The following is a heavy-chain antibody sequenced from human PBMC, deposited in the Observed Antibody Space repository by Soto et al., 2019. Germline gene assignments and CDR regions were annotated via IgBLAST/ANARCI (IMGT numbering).Heavy chain of an antibody. CDR3: VKERPITMIEDVFDY. D-gene: IGHD3-22*01. Sequence: GASVKVSCKASGYTFTSYAMHWVRQAPGQRLEWMGWINAGNGNTKYSQKFQGRVTITRDTSASTAYMELSSLRSEDTAVYYCVKERPITMIEDVFDYWGQGTLVTVSS. CDR1: GYTFTSYA. V-gene: IGHV1-3*01. J-gene: IGHJ4*02. CDR2: INAGNGNT.